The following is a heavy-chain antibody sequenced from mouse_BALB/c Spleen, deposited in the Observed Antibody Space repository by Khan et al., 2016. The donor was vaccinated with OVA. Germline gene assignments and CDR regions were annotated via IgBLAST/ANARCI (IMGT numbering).Heavy chain of an antibody. J-gene: IGHJ4*01. V-gene: IGHV2-6-1*01. CDR1: GFSLTNYG. D-gene: IGHD2-10*01. Sequence: QVQLKESGPGLVAPSQSLSITCTISGFSLTNYGVHWVRQPPGKGLEWLVVIWSDGSTAYNSALKSRLTITKDNAKSKVFIKMNSLQTDDTAMYYCARQPYFPYYVMDYWGPGTSVTVSS. CDR3: ARQPYFPYYVMDY. CDR2: IWSDGST.